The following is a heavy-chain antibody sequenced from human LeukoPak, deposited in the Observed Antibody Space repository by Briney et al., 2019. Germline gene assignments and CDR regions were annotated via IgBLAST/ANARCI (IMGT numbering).Heavy chain of an antibody. CDR1: GFTFSSYS. Sequence: GGSLRLSCAASGFTFSSYSMNWVRQAPGKGLEWVSSISSSSSYIYYADSVKGRFTISRDNAKNSLYLQMNSLRAEDTAVYYCARDYSITHYYDSSGPYFDYWGQGTLVTVSS. CDR3: ARDYSITHYYDSSGPYFDY. V-gene: IGHV3-21*01. J-gene: IGHJ4*02. D-gene: IGHD3-22*01. CDR2: ISSSSSYI.